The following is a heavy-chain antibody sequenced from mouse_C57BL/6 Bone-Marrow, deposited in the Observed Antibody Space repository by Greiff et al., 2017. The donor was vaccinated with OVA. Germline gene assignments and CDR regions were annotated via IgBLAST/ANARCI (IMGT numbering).Heavy chain of an antibody. CDR2: INPRSGNT. J-gene: IGHJ3*01. CDR3: ARGEVYYGNFAD. Sequence: VKLQESGAELVRPGASVKLSCKASGYTFTSYGISWVKQRTGQGLEWIGEINPRSGNTNYNEKFKGKATLTADKSSSTAYMELRSLTSEDSAVYFCARGEVYYGNFADGGQGTLVTVSA. CDR1: GYTFTSYG. V-gene: IGHV1-81*01. D-gene: IGHD2-1*01.